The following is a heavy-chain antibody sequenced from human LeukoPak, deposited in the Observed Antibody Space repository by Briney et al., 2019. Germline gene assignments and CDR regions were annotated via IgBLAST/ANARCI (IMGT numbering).Heavy chain of an antibody. D-gene: IGHD3-9*01. Sequence: ASVKVSCKASGYTFTSYGISWVRQAPGQGVEWMGWISAYNGTTTYAQKLQSRVTMTSDTSTSTAYKELRSLRSDDTAVYYCARVFLYYDILTGYYGSWYFDYWGQGTLVTVSS. J-gene: IGHJ4*02. V-gene: IGHV1-18*01. CDR1: GYTFTSYG. CDR3: ARVFLYYDILTGYYGSWYFDY. CDR2: ISAYNGTT.